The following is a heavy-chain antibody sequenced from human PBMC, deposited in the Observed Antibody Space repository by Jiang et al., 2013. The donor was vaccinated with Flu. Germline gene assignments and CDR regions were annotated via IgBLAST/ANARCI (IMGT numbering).Heavy chain of an antibody. V-gene: IGHV4-39*07. J-gene: IGHJ4*02. Sequence: GLVKPSETLSLTCTVSGGSISSSSYYWGWIRQPPGKGLEWIGSIYYSGSTYYNPSLKSRVTISVDTSKNQFSLKLSSVTAADTAVYYCARLSIAVAGPLDYWGQGTLVTVSS. CDR3: ARLSIAVAGPLDY. CDR1: GGSISSSSYY. D-gene: IGHD6-19*01. CDR2: IYYSGST.